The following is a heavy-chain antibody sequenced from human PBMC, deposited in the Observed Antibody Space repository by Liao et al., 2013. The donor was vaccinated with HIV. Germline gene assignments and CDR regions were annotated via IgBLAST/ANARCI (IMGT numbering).Heavy chain of an antibody. J-gene: IGHJ6*03. D-gene: IGHD1-26*01. CDR2: IYYSGST. Sequence: QLQLQESGPGLVKPSETLSLTCTVSGGSISSSSYYWGWIRQPPGKGLEWIGSIYYSGSTYYNPSLKSRVTISVDTSKNQFSLKLSSVTAADTAVYYCARDQEWELLPGYYYYYMDVWGKGTTVTVSS. CDR3: ARDQEWELLPGYYYYYMDV. CDR1: GGSISSSSYY. V-gene: IGHV4-39*07.